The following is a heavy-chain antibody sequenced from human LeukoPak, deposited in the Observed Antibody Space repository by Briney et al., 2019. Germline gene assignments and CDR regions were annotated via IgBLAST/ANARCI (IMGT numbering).Heavy chain of an antibody. Sequence: ASVKVSCKTSGYTFDSHGFSWVRQAPGQGLEWMGWINGYNGQTNYAQKVRGRVTVTTGTSTSTSYMELRSLRSDDTAVYYCTREQGGNFDSWGQGTLVTVSS. D-gene: IGHD3-16*01. J-gene: IGHJ4*02. CDR3: TREQGGNFDS. CDR2: INGYNGQT. V-gene: IGHV1-18*01. CDR1: GYTFDSHG.